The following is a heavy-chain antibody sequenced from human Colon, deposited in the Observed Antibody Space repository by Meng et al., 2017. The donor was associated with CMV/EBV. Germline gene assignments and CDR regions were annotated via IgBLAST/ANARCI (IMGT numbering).Heavy chain of an antibody. J-gene: IGHJ4*02. D-gene: IGHD3-10*01. Sequence: GESLKISCAASGFTFSSFAMTWVRQAPGKGLEWVSTIDSSDRTYYADSVKGRFTISRDNSKNSLYLQMNSLRAEDTAVYYCARTLTGTSLDYWGQGTLVTVSS. CDR1: GFTFSSFA. CDR2: IDSSDRT. CDR3: ARTLTGTSLDY. V-gene: IGHV3-23*01.